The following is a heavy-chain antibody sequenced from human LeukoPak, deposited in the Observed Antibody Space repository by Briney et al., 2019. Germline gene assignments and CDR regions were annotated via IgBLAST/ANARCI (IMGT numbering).Heavy chain of an antibody. CDR2: IYSSGST. Sequence: SETLSLTCTVSGDSISSYYWGWIRQPPGKGLEWIGSIYSSGSTYYNPSLKSRVTISVDTSKNQFSLNLSSVPASDTAVYYCARRGGSGRSFDYWGQGILVTVSS. D-gene: IGHD3-10*01. CDR1: GDSISSYY. CDR3: ARRGGSGRSFDY. V-gene: IGHV4-39*01. J-gene: IGHJ4*02.